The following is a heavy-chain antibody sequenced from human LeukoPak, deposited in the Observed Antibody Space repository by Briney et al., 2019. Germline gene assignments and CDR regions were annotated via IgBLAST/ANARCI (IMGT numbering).Heavy chain of an antibody. CDR3: ARDRGYCSSTSCYTTFDY. J-gene: IGHJ4*02. CDR1: GYTFTGYY. V-gene: IGHV1-2*02. D-gene: IGHD2-2*02. CDR2: INPNSGGT. Sequence: ASVKVSCKASGYTFTGYYMHWVRQAPGQGLEWMGWINPNSGGTNYAQKFQGRVTMTRDTSITTAYMELSSLRSGDTAGHYCARDRGYCSSTSCYTTFDYWGQGTLVTVAS.